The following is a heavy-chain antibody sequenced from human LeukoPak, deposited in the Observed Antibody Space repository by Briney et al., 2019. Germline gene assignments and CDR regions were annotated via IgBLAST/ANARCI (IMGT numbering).Heavy chain of an antibody. D-gene: IGHD5-24*01. CDR1: GFTFSSYA. V-gene: IGHV3-23*01. J-gene: IGHJ5*02. Sequence: GPSLRPSCTPSGFTFSSYAMTWVRQAPGKGLECVSVISGIGTTTYYTDSVKGRFTISRDNSKNTLFLQINSLRVEDTATYYCTKKRATSVTDWFDLWGQGTLVTVSS. CDR2: ISGIGTTT. CDR3: TKKRATSVTDWFDL.